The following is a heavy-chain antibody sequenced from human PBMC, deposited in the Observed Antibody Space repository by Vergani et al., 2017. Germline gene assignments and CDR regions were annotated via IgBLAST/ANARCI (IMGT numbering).Heavy chain of an antibody. D-gene: IGHD1-26*01. Sequence: QLQLQESGPGLVKPSETLSLTCTVSGGSISSSSYYWGWIRQPPGKGLEWIGSIYYSGSTYYNPSLKSRVTISVDTSKNQFSLKLSSVTAADTAVYYCARHAAPWEAGARHRAFDIWGQGTMVTVSS. V-gene: IGHV4-39*01. CDR1: GGSISSSSYY. CDR3: ARHAAPWEAGARHRAFDI. CDR2: IYYSGST. J-gene: IGHJ3*02.